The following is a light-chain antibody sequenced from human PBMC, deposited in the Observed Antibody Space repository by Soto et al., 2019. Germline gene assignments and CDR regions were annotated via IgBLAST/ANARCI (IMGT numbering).Light chain of an antibody. Sequence: IVLTQSPDTLSLSPGERATLSCRASQSVGDTYLAWYQQKPGQAPRLLTYDASNRATGIPARFSGSGSGTDFTLTISSLEPEDFAVYYCQQRSNWVTFGQGTRLENK. CDR1: QSVGDTY. CDR2: DAS. CDR3: QQRSNWVT. V-gene: IGKV3-11*01. J-gene: IGKJ5*01.